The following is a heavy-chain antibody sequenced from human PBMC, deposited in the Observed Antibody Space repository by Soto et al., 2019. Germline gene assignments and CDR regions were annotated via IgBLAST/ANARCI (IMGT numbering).Heavy chain of an antibody. CDR2: ISYSGST. Sequence: PSETLSLTCTVSGGSISDGYYWSWIRQHPGKGLEWIGSISYSGSTSYNPSLKSRLTISVDRFKSQFSLNLSSVTAADTAVYYCARRDRSGYSYWLDTWGQGTLVTVSS. CDR1: GGSISDGYY. CDR3: ARRDRSGYSYWLDT. D-gene: IGHD3-22*01. V-gene: IGHV4-31*03. J-gene: IGHJ5*02.